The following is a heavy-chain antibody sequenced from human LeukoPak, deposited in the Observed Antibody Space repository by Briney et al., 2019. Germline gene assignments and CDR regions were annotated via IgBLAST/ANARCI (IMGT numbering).Heavy chain of an antibody. CDR1: GGTFSSYA. CDR3: AVGVAAAGPSLDY. D-gene: IGHD6-13*01. Sequence: ASVKVSCKASGGTFSSYAISWVRQAPGQGLERMGRIIPIFGTANYAQKFQGRVTITTDESTSTAYMELSSLRSEDTAVYYCAVGVAAAGPSLDYWGQGTLVTVSS. CDR2: IIPIFGTA. J-gene: IGHJ4*02. V-gene: IGHV1-69*05.